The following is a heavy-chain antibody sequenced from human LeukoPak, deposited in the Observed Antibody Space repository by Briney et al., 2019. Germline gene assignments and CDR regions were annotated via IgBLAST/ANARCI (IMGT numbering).Heavy chain of an antibody. D-gene: IGHD3-10*01. J-gene: IGHJ4*02. CDR1: GGSISSSSYY. CDR2: IYYSGST. CDR3: AREVLLWFGAPRYFDY. V-gene: IGHV4-39*02. Sequence: SETLSLTCTVSGGSISSSSYYWGWIRQPPGKGLEWIGSIYYSGSTYYNPSLKSRVTISVDTSKNQFSLKLSSVTAADTAVYYCAREVLLWFGAPRYFDYWGQGTLVTVSS.